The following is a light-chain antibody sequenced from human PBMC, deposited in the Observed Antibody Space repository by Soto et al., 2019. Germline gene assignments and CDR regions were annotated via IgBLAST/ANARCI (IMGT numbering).Light chain of an antibody. CDR3: QQYNNVPYT. V-gene: IGKV4-1*01. CDR1: QSVLYSSNNKNY. Sequence: DIVMTQSPDSLVVSLGERATINCKSSQSVLYSSNNKNYLAWYQQKPRQPPNLLIYWASTRESGVPDRFSGSGSGTDFTLTISSLQAEDVAVYYCQQYNNVPYTFGQGTKVEMK. CDR2: WAS. J-gene: IGKJ2*01.